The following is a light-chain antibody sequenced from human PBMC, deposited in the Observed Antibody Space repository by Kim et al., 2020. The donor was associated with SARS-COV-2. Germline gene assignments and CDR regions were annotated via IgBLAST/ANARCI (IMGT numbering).Light chain of an antibody. Sequence: ASPGDRVTITWRASQGISSYLAWYQQKPGKAPKLLIYAASTLQSGVPSRFSGSGSGTDFTLTISCLQSEDFATYYCQQYYSYPRTFGQGTKVDIK. J-gene: IGKJ1*01. CDR3: QQYYSYPRT. CDR2: AAS. CDR1: QGISSY. V-gene: IGKV1-8*01.